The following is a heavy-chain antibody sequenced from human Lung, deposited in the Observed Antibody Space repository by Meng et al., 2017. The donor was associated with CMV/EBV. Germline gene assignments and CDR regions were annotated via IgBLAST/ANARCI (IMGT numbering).Heavy chain of an antibody. CDR1: GSSTGSGYY. J-gene: IGHJ6*02. Sequence: GSRRPSCTVSGSSTGSGYYWGWIRQPPGKGLEWIGSIYHIGSTYYKPSLKSRVTISVDTSKNQFSLKLRSVTAADTAVYYCARVKRELHLKVYYYYGMDVWGQGTTVTVS. V-gene: IGHV4-38-2*02. CDR2: IYHIGST. D-gene: IGHD3-10*01. CDR3: ARVKRELHLKVYYYYGMDV.